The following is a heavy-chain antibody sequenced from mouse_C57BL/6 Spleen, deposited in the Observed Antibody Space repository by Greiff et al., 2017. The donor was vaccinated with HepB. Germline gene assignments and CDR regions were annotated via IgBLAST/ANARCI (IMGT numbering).Heavy chain of an antibody. Sequence: QVQLQQPGAELVMPGASVKLSCKASGYTFTSYWMHWVKQRPGQGLEWIGEIDPSDSYTNYNQKFKGKSTLTVDKSSSTAYMQLSSLTSEDSAVYYCASYYGSSLHLDYWGQGTTLTVSS. D-gene: IGHD1-1*01. CDR2: IDPSDSYT. V-gene: IGHV1-69*01. J-gene: IGHJ2*01. CDR1: GYTFTSYW. CDR3: ASYYGSSLHLDY.